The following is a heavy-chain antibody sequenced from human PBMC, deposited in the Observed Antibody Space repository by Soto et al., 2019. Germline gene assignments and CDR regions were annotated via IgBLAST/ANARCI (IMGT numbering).Heavy chain of an antibody. V-gene: IGHV4-39*01. CDR3: ARQGVYPL. CDR1: GGSISSSSYY. Sequence: QLQLQESGPGLVKPSETLSLTCTVSGGSISSSSYYWGWIRQPPGKGLEWIGSIYYSGSTYYNPSXXRXVXXPVDTSKNQFSLKLSSVTAADTAVYYCARQGVYPLWGRGTLVTVSS. J-gene: IGHJ2*01. D-gene: IGHD6-13*01. CDR2: IYYSGST.